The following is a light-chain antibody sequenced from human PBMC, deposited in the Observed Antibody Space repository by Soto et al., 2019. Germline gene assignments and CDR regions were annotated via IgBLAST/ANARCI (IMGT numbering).Light chain of an antibody. J-gene: IGLJ2*01. Sequence: SYELTQPPSVSVAPGKTARITCGGNNIGSKSVHWYQQKPGQAPVLVIYYDSDRPSGIPERFSGSNSGNTATLTISRVEAGDEDDYYCQVWDSSSDLVVFGGGTKLTVL. CDR2: YDS. CDR1: NIGSKS. CDR3: QVWDSSSDLVV. V-gene: IGLV3-21*04.